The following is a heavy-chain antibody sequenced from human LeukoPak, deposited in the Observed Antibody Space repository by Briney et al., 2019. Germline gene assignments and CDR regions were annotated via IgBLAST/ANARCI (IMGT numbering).Heavy chain of an antibody. CDR1: GGTSSSYA. CDR3: ARAWGLRDYYYYYYMDV. V-gene: IGHV1-69*05. J-gene: IGHJ6*03. Sequence: SVTVSCKASGGTSSSYAISWVRQAPGQGLEWMGGIIPIFGTANYAQKFQGRVTITTDESTSTAYMELSSLRSEDTAVYYCARAWGLRDYYYYYYMDVWGKGTTVTVSS. CDR2: IIPIFGTA. D-gene: IGHD5-12*01.